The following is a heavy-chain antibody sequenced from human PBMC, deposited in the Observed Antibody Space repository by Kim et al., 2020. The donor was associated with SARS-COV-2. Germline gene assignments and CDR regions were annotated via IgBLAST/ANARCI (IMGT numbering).Heavy chain of an antibody. J-gene: IGHJ4*02. Sequence: GGSLRLSCAASGFTFSSYWMHWVRQAPGKGLVWVSRINSDGSSTSYADSVKGRFTISRDNAKNTLYLQMNSLRAEDTAVYYCASRGAMVRGVIKRNYFDYWGQGTLVTVSS. CDR3: ASRGAMVRGVIKRNYFDY. D-gene: IGHD3-10*01. CDR2: INSDGSST. V-gene: IGHV3-74*01. CDR1: GFTFSSYW.